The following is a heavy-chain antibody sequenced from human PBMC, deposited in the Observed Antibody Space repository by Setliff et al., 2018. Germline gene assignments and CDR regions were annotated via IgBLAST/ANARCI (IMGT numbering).Heavy chain of an antibody. J-gene: IGHJ6*03. D-gene: IGHD3-22*01. Sequence: ASVKVSCKTSGYSFSDSAVNWVRQAPGQGLEWMGLINPTGGSTSYAQKFQGRVTMTRDTSTSTVFMELSSLRSEDTAVYYCARDRNDNYESSGYYYAGGYMDVWGKGTTVTVSS. CDR1: GYSFSDSA. CDR3: ARDRNDNYESSGYYYAGGYMDV. V-gene: IGHV1-46*01. CDR2: INPTGGST.